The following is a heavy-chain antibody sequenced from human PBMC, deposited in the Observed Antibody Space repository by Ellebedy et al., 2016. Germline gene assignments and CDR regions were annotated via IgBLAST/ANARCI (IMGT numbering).Heavy chain of an antibody. J-gene: IGHJ4*02. CDR3: AGPAAIGTKTFDY. D-gene: IGHD2-2*01. CDR2: IRSDESEK. Sequence: GGSLRLSCAASGFSFSSYWMGWVRQAPGKGLEWVANIRSDESEKYFKDSVKGRFTISRDNAKNSLYLQMNSLRAEDTAVYYCAGPAAIGTKTFDYWGQGTLVTVSS. V-gene: IGHV3-7*01. CDR1: GFSFSSYW.